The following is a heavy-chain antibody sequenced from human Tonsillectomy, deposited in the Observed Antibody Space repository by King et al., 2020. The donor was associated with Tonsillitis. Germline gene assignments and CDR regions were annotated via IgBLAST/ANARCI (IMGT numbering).Heavy chain of an antibody. CDR2: NTSSSSYI. D-gene: IGHD3-3*01. V-gene: IGHV3-21*01. Sequence: VQLVESGGGLGKPGGSLRLSCAASGFTFSNYNMHVVLLAPRKGLEWVSSNTSSSSYIYYADSVKGRFTISRDNAKNSLYLQMNSLRAEDTAVYHSARDRDDFWSGYYYVWGQGTLVTVSS. J-gene: IGHJ4*02. CDR3: ARDRDDFWSGYYYV. CDR1: GFTFSNYN.